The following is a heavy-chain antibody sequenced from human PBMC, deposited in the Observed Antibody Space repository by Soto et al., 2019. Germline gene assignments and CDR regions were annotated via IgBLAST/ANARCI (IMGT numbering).Heavy chain of an antibody. D-gene: IGHD6-13*01. CDR3: ASQPYSSSWSSWADNYYYGMDV. CDR1: GGTFSRYA. Sequence: QVQLVQSGAEVKKPGSSVKVSCKASGGTFSRYAISWVRQAPGQGLEWMGGIIPIFGTAHYAQKFQGRVTITADESTSTAYMELSSLRSEDTAVYFCASQPYSSSWSSWADNYYYGMDVWGLGTTVTVFS. V-gene: IGHV1-69*01. CDR2: IIPIFGTA. J-gene: IGHJ6*02.